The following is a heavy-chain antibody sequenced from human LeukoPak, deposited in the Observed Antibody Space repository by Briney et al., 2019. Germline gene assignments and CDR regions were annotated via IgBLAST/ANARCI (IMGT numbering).Heavy chain of an antibody. CDR1: GFSFSSYG. CDR2: ITGSGGNS. J-gene: IGHJ4*02. Sequence: PGGSLRLSCAASGFSFSSYGMSWVRQGPGKGLEWVSTITGSGGNSDYADSVKGRFTISRDNSKNTLYLQMHSLRAEDTAVYYCAVDWYDSSGYGTFDNWGQGTLVTVSS. D-gene: IGHD3-22*01. CDR3: AVDWYDSSGYGTFDN. V-gene: IGHV3-23*01.